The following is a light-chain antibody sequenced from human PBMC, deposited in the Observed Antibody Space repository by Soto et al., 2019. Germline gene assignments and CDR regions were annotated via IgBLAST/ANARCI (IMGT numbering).Light chain of an antibody. J-gene: IGLJ1*01. CDR1: SSNIGAGYD. CDR3: QSYDSSLTGSEV. CDR2: GNS. Sequence: QSVLTQPPSVSGAPGQRVTISCTGSSSNIGAGYDVHWYQQLPGTAPKLLIYGNSNRPSGVPDRFSGSKSGSSASLAITGLQADDEADYYCQSYDSSLTGSEVFGTGTKVTVL. V-gene: IGLV1-40*01.